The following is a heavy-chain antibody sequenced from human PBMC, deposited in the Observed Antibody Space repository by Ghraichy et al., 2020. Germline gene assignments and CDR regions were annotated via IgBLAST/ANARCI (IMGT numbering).Heavy chain of an antibody. V-gene: IGHV3-7*01. J-gene: IGHJ6*02. CDR1: GFTFSSYW. D-gene: IGHD3-3*01. CDR2: IKQDGSEK. CDR3: AREKVEVTIFGVVQYGMDV. Sequence: GGSLRLSCAASGFTFSSYWMSWVRQAPGKGLEWVANIKQDGSEKYYVDSVKGRFTISRDNAKNSLYLQMNSLRAEDTAVYYCAREKVEVTIFGVVQYGMDVWGQGTTVTVSS.